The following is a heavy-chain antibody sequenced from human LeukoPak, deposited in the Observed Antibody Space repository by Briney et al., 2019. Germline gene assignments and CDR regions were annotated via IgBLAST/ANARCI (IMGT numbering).Heavy chain of an antibody. CDR2: IYYSGST. Sequence: SETLSLTCTVSGGSISSSSYYWGWIRQPPGKGLEWIGSIYYSGSTYYNPSLKSRVTISVDTSKNQFSLKLSSVTAADTAVYYCARSPHRYDSSGYYYVWGQGTLVTVSS. CDR3: ARSPHRYDSSGYYYV. CDR1: GGSISSSSYY. D-gene: IGHD3-22*01. V-gene: IGHV4-39*07. J-gene: IGHJ4*02.